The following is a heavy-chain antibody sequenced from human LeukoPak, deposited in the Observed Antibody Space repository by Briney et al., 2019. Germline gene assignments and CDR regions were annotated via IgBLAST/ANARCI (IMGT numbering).Heavy chain of an antibody. Sequence: ASVKVSCKASGYTFTGYYMHWVRQAPGQGLEWMGWINPNSGGTNYAQKFQGRVTMTRDTSISTAYTELSRLRSDDTAVYYCARAFSGVHWFDPWGQGTLVTVSS. CDR3: ARAFSGVHWFDP. CDR2: INPNSGGT. CDR1: GYTFTGYY. V-gene: IGHV1-2*02. J-gene: IGHJ5*02. D-gene: IGHD3-10*01.